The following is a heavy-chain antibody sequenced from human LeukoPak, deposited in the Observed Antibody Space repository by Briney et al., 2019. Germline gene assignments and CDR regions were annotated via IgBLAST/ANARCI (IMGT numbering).Heavy chain of an antibody. CDR3: VKGRISEDGLDF. J-gene: IGHJ4*02. CDR1: GFTFSTYA. CDR2: ISGSGDTA. D-gene: IGHD6-13*01. V-gene: IGHV3-23*01. Sequence: GGSLTLSCAASGFTFSTYAMSWVRQAPGKGLEWVSVISGSGDTAYYADSVKGRFAISRDNSKNTLYLQMNSLGAEDTAVYYCVKGRISEDGLDFWGQGTLVTVSS.